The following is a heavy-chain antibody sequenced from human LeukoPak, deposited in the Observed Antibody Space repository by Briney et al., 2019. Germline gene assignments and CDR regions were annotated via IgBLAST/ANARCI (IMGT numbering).Heavy chain of an antibody. J-gene: IGHJ3*02. D-gene: IGHD2-15*01. CDR3: ARTLGYCSGGSCNGDAFDI. V-gene: IGHV4-59*01. Sequence: SEALSLTCTVSGGSISSYYWSWIRQPPGKGLEWIGYIYYSGSTNYNPSLKSRVTMSVDTSKNQFSLKLCSVTAADTAVYYCARTLGYCSGGSCNGDAFDIWGQGTMVTVSS. CDR1: GGSISSYY. CDR2: IYYSGST.